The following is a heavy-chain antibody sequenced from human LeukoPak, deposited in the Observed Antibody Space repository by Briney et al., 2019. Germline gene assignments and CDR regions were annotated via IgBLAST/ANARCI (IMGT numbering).Heavy chain of an antibody. CDR2: IYYSGST. V-gene: IGHV4-30-4*01. J-gene: IGHJ6*02. Sequence: SETLSLTCTVSGGSISSGDYYWSWIRQPPGTGLEWIGYIYYSGSTYYNPSLKSRVTISVDTSKNQFSLKLSSVTAADTAVYYCARDAILYGMDVWGQGTTVTVSS. D-gene: IGHD2-2*01. CDR1: GGSISSGDYY. CDR3: ARDAILYGMDV.